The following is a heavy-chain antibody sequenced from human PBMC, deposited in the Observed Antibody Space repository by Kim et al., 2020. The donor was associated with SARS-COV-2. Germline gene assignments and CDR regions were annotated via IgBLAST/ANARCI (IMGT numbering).Heavy chain of an antibody. J-gene: IGHJ4*02. Sequence: SLKSRVTISVDTSKNQFSLKLSSVTAADTAVYYCAGVKRTGYSSSWYIDYWGQGTLVTVSS. V-gene: IGHV4-31*02. CDR3: AGVKRTGYSSSWYIDY. D-gene: IGHD6-13*01.